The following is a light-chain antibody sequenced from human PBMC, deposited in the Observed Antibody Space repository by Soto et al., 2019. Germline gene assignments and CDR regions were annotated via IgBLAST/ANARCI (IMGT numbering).Light chain of an antibody. J-gene: IGKJ1*01. Sequence: DIQMTQSPSSLSASVGDGVTMTCRASQSISSYLNWYQQKPGKAPKLLIYAASTLQSGVPPRFSGSGSGTDFTLSISSLQPEDFATYYCQQSYDIPTFGQGTKVEIK. CDR2: AAS. V-gene: IGKV1-39*01. CDR1: QSISSY. CDR3: QQSYDIPT.